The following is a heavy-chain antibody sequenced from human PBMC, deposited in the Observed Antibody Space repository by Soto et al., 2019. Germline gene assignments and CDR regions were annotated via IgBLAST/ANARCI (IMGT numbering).Heavy chain of an antibody. CDR3: ARALYSSGGDYYYMDV. Sequence: PGGSLRLSCAASGLTFSSYDMHWVRQATGKGLEWVSAIGTAGDTYYPGSVKGRFTISRENAKNSLYLQMNSLRAGDTAVYYCARALYSSGGDYYYMDVWGKGTTVTVSS. CDR1: GLTFSSYD. D-gene: IGHD6-25*01. V-gene: IGHV3-13*01. CDR2: IGTAGDT. J-gene: IGHJ6*03.